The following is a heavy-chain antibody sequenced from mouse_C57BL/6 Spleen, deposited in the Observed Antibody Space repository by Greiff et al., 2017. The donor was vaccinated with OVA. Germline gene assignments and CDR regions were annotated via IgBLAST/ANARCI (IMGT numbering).Heavy chain of an antibody. Sequence: QVQLKESGPELVKPGASVKISCKASGYAFSSSWMNWVKQRPGKGLEWIGRIYPGDGDTNYNGKFKGKATLTADKSSSTAYMQLSRLTSEDSAVYFCARWRYFGVWGTGTTVTVSS. CDR1: GYAFSSSW. CDR3: ARWRYFGV. CDR2: IYPGDGDT. J-gene: IGHJ1*03. V-gene: IGHV1-82*01.